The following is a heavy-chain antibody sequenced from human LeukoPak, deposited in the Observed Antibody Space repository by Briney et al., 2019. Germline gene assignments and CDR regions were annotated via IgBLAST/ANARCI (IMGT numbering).Heavy chain of an antibody. V-gene: IGHV4-39*01. CDR1: GDSASSTRYY. Sequence: SETLSLTCTVSGDSASSTRYYWGWIRQPPGKGLEWIGSIYYSGTTYYNPSLKSRVTILLDMSKNQFSLRLTSVTAADTAVYYCARYSYGGEDWFDPWGQGTLVTVSS. D-gene: IGHD3-16*01. CDR3: ARYSYGGEDWFDP. J-gene: IGHJ5*02. CDR2: IYYSGTT.